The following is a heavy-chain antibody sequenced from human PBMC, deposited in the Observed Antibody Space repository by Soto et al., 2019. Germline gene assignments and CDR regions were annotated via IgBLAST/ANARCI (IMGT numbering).Heavy chain of an antibody. Sequence: VQLVETGGGLIQPGGSLRLSCEASGLIVSTNYMNWVRQAPGKGLEWVSVLYSGGSTHYAGSVKGRFIISRDNSKNTLYLQMNSLRAEDTAVYYCARDRPGDEGDAFDIWGHGTLVTVSS. CDR3: ARDRPGDEGDAFDI. J-gene: IGHJ3*02. CDR1: GLIVSTNY. V-gene: IGHV3-53*02. CDR2: LYSGGST. D-gene: IGHD3-10*01.